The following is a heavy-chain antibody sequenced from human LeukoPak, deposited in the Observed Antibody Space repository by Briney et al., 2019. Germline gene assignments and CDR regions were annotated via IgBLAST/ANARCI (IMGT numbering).Heavy chain of an antibody. J-gene: IGHJ6*03. CDR1: GFTFSSYG. CDR2: IRYDGSNK. D-gene: IGHD1-14*01. CDR3: ARSGVHYYYYYMDV. Sequence: GGSLRLSCAASGFTFSSYGMHWVRQAPGKGLEWVAFIRYDGSNKYYADSVKGRFTIPRDNSKNTLYLQMNSLRAEDTAVYYCARSGVHYYYYYMDVWGKGTTVTISS. V-gene: IGHV3-30*02.